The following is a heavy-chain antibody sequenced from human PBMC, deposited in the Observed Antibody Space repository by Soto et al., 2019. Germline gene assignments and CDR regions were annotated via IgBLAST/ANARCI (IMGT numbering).Heavy chain of an antibody. J-gene: IGHJ4*02. CDR3: VKGSEVARQELDY. D-gene: IGHD2-15*01. CDR1: GFSFSNCG. V-gene: IGHV3-30*18. CDR2: ISFDGNDK. Sequence: QVQLVESGGGVVQPGRSLRLSCAASGFSFSNCGMHWVRQAPGKGLEWVAAISFDGNDKYYSESVKGRFTISRDNSKNTLFLQTNSLRVEDTAVYYCVKGSEVARQELDYWGQGTLVTVSS.